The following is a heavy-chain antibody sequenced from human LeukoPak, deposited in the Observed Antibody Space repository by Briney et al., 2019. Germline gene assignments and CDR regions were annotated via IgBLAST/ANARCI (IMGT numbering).Heavy chain of an antibody. CDR1: GGTFSSYA. Sequence: GASVKVSCKASGGTFSSYAISWVRQAPGQGLEWMGRIIPIFGTANYAQKFQGRVTITTDESTSTAYMELSNLRSEDTAVYYCARDISLGYSSGWYWGSFDYWGQGTLVTVSS. V-gene: IGHV1-69*05. D-gene: IGHD6-19*01. CDR3: ARDISLGYSSGWYWGSFDY. J-gene: IGHJ4*02. CDR2: IIPIFGTA.